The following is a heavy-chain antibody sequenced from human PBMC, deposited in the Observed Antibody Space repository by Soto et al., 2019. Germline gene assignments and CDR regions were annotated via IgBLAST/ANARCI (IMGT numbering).Heavy chain of an antibody. Sequence: GGSLRLSCAASGFTFSSYGMHWVRQAPGKGLEWVAVISYDGSNKYYADSVKGRFTISRDNSKNTLYLQMNSLRAEDTAVYYCILCYFSSGPSWMGEVFDIWGQGSLDT. CDR3: ILCYFSSGPSWMGEVFDI. J-gene: IGHJ3*02. CDR2: ISYDGSNK. V-gene: IGHV3-30*03. D-gene: IGHD2-2*01. CDR1: GFTFSSYG.